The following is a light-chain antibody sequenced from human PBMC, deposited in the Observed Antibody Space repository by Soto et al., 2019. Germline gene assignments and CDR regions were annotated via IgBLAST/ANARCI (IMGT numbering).Light chain of an antibody. J-gene: IGKJ4*01. CDR2: GTS. CDR1: QNVLSNY. Sequence: EIVLTQSPGTLSLSPGERATLSCWASQNVLSNYLAWYQQKPGQAPRLLIYGTSSRATGIPDRFSGSGSGTDFTLTISSLEPEDFAFYYCQQRNSWPPTFGGGTKVDIK. CDR3: QQRNSWPPT. V-gene: IGKV3D-20*02.